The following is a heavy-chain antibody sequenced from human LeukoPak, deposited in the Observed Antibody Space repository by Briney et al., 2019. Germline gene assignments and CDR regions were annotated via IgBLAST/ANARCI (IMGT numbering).Heavy chain of an antibody. V-gene: IGHV3-9*01. CDR3: ANGGTIFGVVIDYFDY. D-gene: IGHD3-3*01. J-gene: IGHJ4*02. CDR1: GFTFDDCA. Sequence: GRSLRLSCVASGFTFDDCAMHWVRQVPGKGLEWVSGISWNSGSIGYADSVKGRFTISRDNSKNTLYLQMNSLRAEDTAVYYCANGGTIFGVVIDYFDYWGQGTLVTVSS. CDR2: ISWNSGSI.